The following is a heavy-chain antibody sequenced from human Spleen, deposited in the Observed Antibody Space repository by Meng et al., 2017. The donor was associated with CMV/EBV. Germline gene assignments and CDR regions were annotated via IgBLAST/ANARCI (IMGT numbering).Heavy chain of an antibody. CDR1: GGSFSGYY. J-gene: IGHJ5*02. D-gene: IGHD3-3*01. CDR3: ARLGITIFGVVTGWFDP. V-gene: IGHV4-34*01. CDR2: INHSGST. Sequence: GQLQQWGAGLLKPSETLSLTCAVYGGSFSGYYWSWIRQPPGKGLEWIGEINHSGSTNYNPSLKSRVTISVDTSKNQFSLKLSSVTAADTAVYYCARLGITIFGVVTGWFDPWGQGTLVTVSS.